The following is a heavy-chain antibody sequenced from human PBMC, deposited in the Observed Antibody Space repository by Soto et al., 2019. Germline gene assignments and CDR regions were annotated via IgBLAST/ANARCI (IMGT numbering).Heavy chain of an antibody. Sequence: QVQLVQSGAGVKKPGASVKVSCKASGYTFTSYDINWVRQATGQGLEWMGWMNPNSGNTGYAQKFQGRVTMTRNTSIITAYMVLSSLRSEDTAVYYCASTTLGRYCSGGSCYPRFDYWGQGTLVTVSS. J-gene: IGHJ4*02. V-gene: IGHV1-8*01. D-gene: IGHD2-15*01. CDR2: MNPNSGNT. CDR3: ASTTLGRYCSGGSCYPRFDY. CDR1: GYTFTSYD.